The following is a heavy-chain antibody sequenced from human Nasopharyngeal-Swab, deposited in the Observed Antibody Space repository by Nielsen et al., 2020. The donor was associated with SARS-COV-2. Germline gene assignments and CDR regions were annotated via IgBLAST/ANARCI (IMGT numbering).Heavy chain of an antibody. CDR2: IWYDGSNK. CDR3: ARATHGGYGGYVSPDFDY. CDR1: GFTFSSYD. D-gene: IGHD5-12*01. Sequence: GESLKISCAASGFTFSSYDMHWVRQAPGKGLEWVAVIWYDGSNKYYADSVKGRFTISRDNSKNTLYLQMNSLRAEDTAVYYCARATHGGYGGYVSPDFDYWGQGTLVTVSS. J-gene: IGHJ4*02. V-gene: IGHV3-33*08.